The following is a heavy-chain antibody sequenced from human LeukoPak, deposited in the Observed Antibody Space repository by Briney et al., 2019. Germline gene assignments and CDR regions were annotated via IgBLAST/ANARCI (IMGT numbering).Heavy chain of an antibody. D-gene: IGHD3-10*01. CDR3: ARRSLSNYYGSGSPDY. J-gene: IGHJ4*02. V-gene: IGHV1-18*01. CDR2: ISAYNGNT. CDR1: GYTFTSYG. Sequence: GASVKVSCKASGYTFTSYGISWVRQAPGQGLEWMGWISAYNGNTNYAQKLQGRVTMTTDTSTSTAYMELRSLRSDDTAVYYCARRSLSNYYGSGSPDYWGQGTLVTVSS.